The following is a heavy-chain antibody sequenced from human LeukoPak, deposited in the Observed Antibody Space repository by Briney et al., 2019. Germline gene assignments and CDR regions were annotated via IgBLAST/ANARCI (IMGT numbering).Heavy chain of an antibody. CDR1: GFTFSNAW. Sequence: GGSLRLSCAASGFTFSNAWMSWVRQAPGKGLEWVGRIKSKTDGGTTDYAAPVKGRFTISRDDSKNTLYLQMNSLKTEDTAVYYCTTRLGYCSGGSCSEADYWGQGTLVTVSS. D-gene: IGHD2-15*01. CDR2: IKSKTDGGTT. V-gene: IGHV3-15*01. J-gene: IGHJ4*02. CDR3: TTRLGYCSGGSCSEADY.